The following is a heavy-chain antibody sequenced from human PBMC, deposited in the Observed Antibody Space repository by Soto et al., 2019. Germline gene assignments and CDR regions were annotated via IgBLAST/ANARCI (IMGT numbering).Heavy chain of an antibody. J-gene: IGHJ5*02. Sequence: SETLSLTCAVYGGSFSGYYWSWIRQPPGKGLEWIGEINHSGSTNYNPSLKSRVPISVDTSKNQFSLKLSSVTAADTAVYYCASLIVVSFYNWFDPWGQGTLVTVSS. V-gene: IGHV4-34*01. CDR2: INHSGST. CDR1: GGSFSGYY. D-gene: IGHD2-15*01. CDR3: ASLIVVSFYNWFDP.